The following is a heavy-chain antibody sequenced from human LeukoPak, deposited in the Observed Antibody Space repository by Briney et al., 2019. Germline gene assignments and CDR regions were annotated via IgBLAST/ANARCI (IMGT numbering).Heavy chain of an antibody. CDR3: ARGRYCSSTSCYWIDY. V-gene: IGHV3-74*01. J-gene: IGHJ4*02. D-gene: IGHD2-2*01. CDR2: INGDGSST. CDR1: GFTFSSYW. Sequence: GGSLRLSCDASGFTFSSYWMHWVRQAPGKGLVWVARINGDGSSTSYADSVKGRFTIPRDNAKNTLYLQMNSLRAEDTAVYYCARGRYCSSTSCYWIDYWGQGTLVTVSS.